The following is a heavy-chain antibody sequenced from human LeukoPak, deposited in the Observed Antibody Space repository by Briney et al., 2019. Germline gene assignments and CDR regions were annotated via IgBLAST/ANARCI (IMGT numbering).Heavy chain of an antibody. D-gene: IGHD2/OR15-2a*01. CDR2: IYHSGST. CDR3: ASGFLGSRGFDP. J-gene: IGHJ5*02. V-gene: IGHV4-4*02. Sequence: GSLRLSCAASGFTFSSYAMNWVRQAPGKGLEWIGEIYHSGSTNYNPSLKSRVTISVDKSKNQFSLKLSSVTAADTAVYYCASGFLGSRGFDPWGQGTLVTVSS. CDR1: GFTFSSYAM.